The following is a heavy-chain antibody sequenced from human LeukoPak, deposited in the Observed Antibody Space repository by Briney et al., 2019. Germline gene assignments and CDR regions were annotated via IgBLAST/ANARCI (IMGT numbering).Heavy chain of an antibody. CDR3: ARSIAAAGYLHYYYYYMDV. V-gene: IGHV3-48*04. CDR2: ISSSGSTI. J-gene: IGHJ6*03. CDR1: GFTFSSYW. D-gene: IGHD6-13*01. Sequence: GGSLRLSCTASGFTFSSYWMHWVRQAPGKGLEWVSYISSSGSTIYYADSVKGRFTISRDNAKNSLYLQMNSLRAEDTAVYYCARSIAAAGYLHYYYYYMDVWGKGTTVTVSS.